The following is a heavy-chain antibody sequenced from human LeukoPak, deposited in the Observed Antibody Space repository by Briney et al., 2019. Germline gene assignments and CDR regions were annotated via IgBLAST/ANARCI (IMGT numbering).Heavy chain of an antibody. V-gene: IGHV4-39*07. J-gene: IGHJ6*03. CDR1: GAYLSSGPYY. D-gene: IGHD3-16*01. CDR2: LSYSGNI. Sequence: PSETLSLTCTVSGAYLSSGPYYWGWIRQPPGKGLEWIGSLSYSGNIYNTSPLKSRVTMSVDTSKNQFSLKLSSVTAADTAVYYCARAAVHTAGGMDVWGKGTTVTVSS. CDR3: ARAAVHTAGGMDV.